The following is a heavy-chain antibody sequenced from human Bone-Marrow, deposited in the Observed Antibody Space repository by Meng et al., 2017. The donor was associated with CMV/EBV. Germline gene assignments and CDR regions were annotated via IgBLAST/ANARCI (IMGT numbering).Heavy chain of an antibody. V-gene: IGHV4-39*07. J-gene: IGHJ6*01. D-gene: IGHD2-2*01. CDR1: GGSISSSSYY. CDR3: ARDSSTSSRRAGYYYGMAV. Sequence: SETLSLTCTVSGGSISSSSYYWGWIRQPPGKGLEWIGSIYYSGSTYYNPSLKSRVTISVDTSKNQFSLKLSSVTAADTAVYYCARDSSTSSRRAGYYYGMAVWGPGPTVTGSS. CDR2: IYYSGST.